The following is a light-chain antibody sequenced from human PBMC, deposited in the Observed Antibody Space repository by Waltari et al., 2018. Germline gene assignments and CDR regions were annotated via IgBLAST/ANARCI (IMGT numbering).Light chain of an antibody. Sequence: DIQMTQSPSTLYASVGDRVTITCRASQSISSWLAWYQQKPGKAPKLLIYKASILESGVPSRFSGSGSGTEFTLTISSLQPDDFATYYCQQYNSYWTFGQGTKVEIK. CDR3: QQYNSYWT. J-gene: IGKJ1*01. CDR2: KAS. V-gene: IGKV1-5*03. CDR1: QSISSW.